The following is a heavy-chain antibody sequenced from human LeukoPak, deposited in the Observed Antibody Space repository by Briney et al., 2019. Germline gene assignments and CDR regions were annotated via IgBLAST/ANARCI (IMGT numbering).Heavy chain of an antibody. CDR1: GDSVSTNTAA. V-gene: IGHV6-1*01. J-gene: IGHJ4*02. D-gene: IGHD6-19*01. CDR2: TYYRSKWYS. CDR3: VRYTGWFYSDY. Sequence: SQTLSLTCAISGDSVSTNTAAWSWIRQSPSRGLEWLGRTYYRSKWYSDYAVSVRGRITIDPDTSKNQFSLQLTSVTPEDTAVYYCVRYTGWFYSDYWGQGTLVTVSS.